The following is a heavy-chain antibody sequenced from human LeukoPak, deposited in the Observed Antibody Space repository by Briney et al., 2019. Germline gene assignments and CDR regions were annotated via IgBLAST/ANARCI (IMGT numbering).Heavy chain of an antibody. J-gene: IGHJ6*02. CDR1: GFTFSSYG. CDR2: ISYDGSNK. CDR3: AKDNIDYYDSSGYYSRDYYYGMDV. V-gene: IGHV3-30*18. D-gene: IGHD3-22*01. Sequence: GGSLRPSCAASGFTFSSYGMHWVRQAPGKGLEWVAVISYDGSNKYYADSVKGRFTISRDNSKNTLYLQMNSLRAEDTAVYYCAKDNIDYYDSSGYYSRDYYYGMDVWGQGTTVTVSS.